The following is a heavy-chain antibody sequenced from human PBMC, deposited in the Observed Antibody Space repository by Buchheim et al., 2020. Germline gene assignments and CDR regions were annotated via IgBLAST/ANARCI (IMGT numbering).Heavy chain of an antibody. D-gene: IGHD5-18*01. CDR3: AKDLRGYSYGYGYYYYGMDV. CDR2: ISYDGSNN. CDR1: GFTFSSYG. J-gene: IGHJ6*02. Sequence: QVQLVESGGGVVQPGRSLRLSCAASGFTFSSYGMHWVRQAPGKGLEWVAVISYDGSNNYYADSVKGRFTISRDNSKNTLYLQMNSLRAEDTAVYYCAKDLRGYSYGYGYYYYGMDVWGQGTT. V-gene: IGHV3-30*18.